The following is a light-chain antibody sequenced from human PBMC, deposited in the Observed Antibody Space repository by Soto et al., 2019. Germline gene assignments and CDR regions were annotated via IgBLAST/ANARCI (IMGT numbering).Light chain of an antibody. CDR1: QHVTTTY. V-gene: IGKV3-20*01. CDR3: QQYDSSFT. CDR2: GAS. J-gene: IGKJ4*01. Sequence: IVLTQSPATLSLSPGERATLSCTARQHVTTTYIAWYQQKFGQAPRLLIYGASTRATGTPDRFTGGGFRTDCTLTSSKVEPEDFAVYYCQQYDSSFTVGGVTKVEIK.